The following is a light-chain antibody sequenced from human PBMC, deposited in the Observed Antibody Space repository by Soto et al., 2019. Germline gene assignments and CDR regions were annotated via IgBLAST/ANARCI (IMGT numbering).Light chain of an antibody. J-gene: IGLJ2*01. CDR3: SSYTSSSTVV. V-gene: IGLV2-14*01. CDR2: EVS. Sequence: QSALTQPASVSGSPGQSITISCTGTSSDVGGYNYVSWYQQHPGKAPKLMIYEVSNRPPGVSNRLSGSKSGNTASLTISGLQAEDEADYYCSSYTSSSTVVFGGGTKLTVL. CDR1: SSDVGGYNY.